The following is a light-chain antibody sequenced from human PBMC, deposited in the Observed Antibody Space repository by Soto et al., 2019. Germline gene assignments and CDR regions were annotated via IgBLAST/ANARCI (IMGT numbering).Light chain of an antibody. V-gene: IGKV3-20*01. CDR1: QRVSNNY. CDR2: GAS. CDR3: QQYGSPPIT. J-gene: IGKJ5*01. Sequence: EIVLTQSPGTLSLSPGERATLSCRASQRVSNNYLAWYQQKPGQAPRLLIYGASNRATGIPDRFSGSGSGTDFTLTISRLEPEDFAVYYCQQYGSPPITFGQGTRLEIK.